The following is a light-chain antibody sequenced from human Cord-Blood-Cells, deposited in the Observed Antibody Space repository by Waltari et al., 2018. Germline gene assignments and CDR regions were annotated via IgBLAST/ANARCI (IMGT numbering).Light chain of an antibody. CDR3: QQLKTSG. Sequence: DIQLTQSPSFLSASVGDRVTITCRASQGISSYLAWYQQKPGKAPKLLIYAASTLQSGVPSRFSGSGSWTEFTLTISSLQPEDFATYYCQQLKTSGFGQGTKVEIK. J-gene: IGKJ1*01. CDR2: AAS. V-gene: IGKV1-9*01. CDR1: QGISSY.